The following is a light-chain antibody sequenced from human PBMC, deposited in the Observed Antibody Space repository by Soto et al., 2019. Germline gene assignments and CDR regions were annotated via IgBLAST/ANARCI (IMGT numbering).Light chain of an antibody. V-gene: IGLV2-14*01. J-gene: IGLJ1*01. CDR2: DGS. Sequence: QSALTQPASVSGSPGQSITISCPGTSSDVGGYNYVSWYQQHPGKAPKLMIYDGSNRPSGVSNRFSGSKSGNTASLPISGLQAEDEDDDYCSSYTSSSTLGVFGTGTKLTVL. CDR3: SSYTSSSTLGV. CDR1: SSDVGGYNY.